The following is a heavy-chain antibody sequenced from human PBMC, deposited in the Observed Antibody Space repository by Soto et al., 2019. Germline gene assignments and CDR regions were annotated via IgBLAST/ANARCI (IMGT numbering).Heavy chain of an antibody. CDR3: ARDRGIVSFLDYYYGMDV. CDR1: GFTFSSYG. CDR2: IWYDGSNK. Sequence: GGSLRLSCAASGFTFSSYGMHWVRQAPGKGLEWVAVIWYDGSNKYYADSVKGRFTISRDNSKNTLYLQMNSLRAEDTAVYYCARDRGIVSFLDYYYGMDVWGQGTTVTVSS. D-gene: IGHD2-15*01. J-gene: IGHJ6*02. V-gene: IGHV3-33*01.